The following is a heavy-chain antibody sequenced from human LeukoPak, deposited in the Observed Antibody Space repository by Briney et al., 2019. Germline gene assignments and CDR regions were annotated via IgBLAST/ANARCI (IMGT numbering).Heavy chain of an antibody. Sequence: GGFLRLSCAASGFTFSDAWMSWVRRAPGKGLEWVGRIKDKGDGETTDYPPPVKGPFSISRDDSKNTLYLQMKSLNTEDTAVYYCTREIFDSLYFDSWGQGTLVAVSS. D-gene: IGHD2-21*01. CDR1: GFTFSDAW. CDR2: IKDKGDGETT. CDR3: TREIFDSLYFDS. V-gene: IGHV3-15*01. J-gene: IGHJ4*02.